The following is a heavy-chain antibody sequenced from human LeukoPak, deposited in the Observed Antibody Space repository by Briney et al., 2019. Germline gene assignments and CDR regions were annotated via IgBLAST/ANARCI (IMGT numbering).Heavy chain of an antibody. CDR3: ARQPAATAAFDI. CDR2: IYYSGGDM. CDR1: GGSINNYY. D-gene: IGHD5-18*01. J-gene: IGHJ3*02. Sequence: SETLSLTCTVSGGSINNYYWSWIRQPPGKGLEWIGYIYYSGGDMNYNPSLKSRLTISVDTSKTQISLMLTSITAADTAVYYCARQPAATAAFDIWAQGTMVTVSS. V-gene: IGHV4-59*08.